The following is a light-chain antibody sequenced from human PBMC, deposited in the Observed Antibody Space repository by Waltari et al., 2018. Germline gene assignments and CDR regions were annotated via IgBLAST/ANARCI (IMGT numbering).Light chain of an antibody. CDR3: MQATQFPQT. Sequence: DIVLSQTPLSSPVTLGQPASISCRSSQSLVHNDGVTYLNWLQQRPGQPPRLLIYQISNRFSVVPDRFSGSGAGTDFTLTISRVEAEDVGVYYCMQATQFPQTFGPGTKVEIK. CDR2: QIS. CDR1: QSLVHNDGVTY. V-gene: IGKV2-24*01. J-gene: IGKJ1*01.